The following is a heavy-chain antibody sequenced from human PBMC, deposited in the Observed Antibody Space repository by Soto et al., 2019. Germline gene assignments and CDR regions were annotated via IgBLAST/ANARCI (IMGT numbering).Heavy chain of an antibody. V-gene: IGHV6-1*01. Sequence: PSQTLSLTCAISGVSVSSNRAAWNWIRQSPSRGLEWLGRTYYRSKWYNDYAGSMKNRITINPDASKNQFSLQLNSVTPEDTAVDYCARDPPDFHSAFDFWGQGSLVTVSS. CDR3: ARDPPDFHSAFDF. D-gene: IGHD4-4*01. J-gene: IGHJ4*02. CDR2: TYYRSKWYN. CDR1: GVSVSSNRAA.